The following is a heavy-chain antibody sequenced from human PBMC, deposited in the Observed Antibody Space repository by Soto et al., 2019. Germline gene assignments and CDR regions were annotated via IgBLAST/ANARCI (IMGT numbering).Heavy chain of an antibody. Sequence: GSGPTLVNPTQTLTLTCTFSGFSLSTSGVGVGWIRQPPGKALEWLALIYWNDDKRYSPSLKSRLTITKDASKNQVVLTMTNMDPVDTATYYCAHFAAAGMVPTFDYWGQGTLVTVSS. CDR1: GFSLSTSGVG. CDR2: IYWNDDK. J-gene: IGHJ4*02. V-gene: IGHV2-5*01. D-gene: IGHD6-13*01. CDR3: AHFAAAGMVPTFDY.